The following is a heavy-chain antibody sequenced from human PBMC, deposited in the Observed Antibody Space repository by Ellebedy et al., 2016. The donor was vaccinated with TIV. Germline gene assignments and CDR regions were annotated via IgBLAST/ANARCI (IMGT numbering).Heavy chain of an antibody. CDR1: GFTITAHG. CDR2: LTFDGKNT. Sequence: PGGSLRLSCAASGFTITAHGMTWVRQAPGKGLEWVSSLTFDGKNTFYANSVKGRCTISRDSSQNTLYLQLNSLTPEDTALYYCARGSFAPDYWGRGTLVTVSS. V-gene: IGHV3-23*01. D-gene: IGHD2-15*01. J-gene: IGHJ4*02. CDR3: ARGSFAPDY.